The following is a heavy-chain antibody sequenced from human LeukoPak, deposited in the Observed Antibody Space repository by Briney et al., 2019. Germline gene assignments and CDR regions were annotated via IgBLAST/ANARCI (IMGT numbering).Heavy chain of an antibody. D-gene: IGHD3-10*01. V-gene: IGHV1-18*01. CDR3: ARGRFPGSGSYYNSFDY. J-gene: IGHJ4*02. CDR2: INVANGDT. Sequence: ASVKVSCKASGYTFTSYSVTWVRQAPGQGLECMWWINVANGDTNYAQKFQGRVTMTTDTSTSTAYMELRSLTSDDTAVYYCARGRFPGSGSYYNSFDYYGQGTLVTVSS. CDR1: GYTFTSYS.